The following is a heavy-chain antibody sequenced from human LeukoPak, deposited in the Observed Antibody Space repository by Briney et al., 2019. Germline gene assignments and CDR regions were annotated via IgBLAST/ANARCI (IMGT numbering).Heavy chain of an antibody. V-gene: IGHV3-30-3*01. Sequence: PGRSLRLSCAASGFTFSSYAMHWVRQAPGKGLEWVAVISYDGSNKYYADSVKGRFTISRDNSKNTLYLQMNSLRAEDTAVYYCVCALSGQNNWFDPWGQGTLVTVSS. D-gene: IGHD5/OR15-5a*01. CDR2: ISYDGSNK. J-gene: IGHJ5*02. CDR1: GFTFSSYA. CDR3: VCALSGQNNWFDP.